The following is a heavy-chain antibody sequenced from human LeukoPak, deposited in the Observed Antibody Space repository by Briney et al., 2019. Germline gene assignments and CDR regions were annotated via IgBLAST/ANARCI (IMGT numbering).Heavy chain of an antibody. J-gene: IGHJ4*02. D-gene: IGHD2-2*01. Sequence: GGSLRLSCAASGFSFSIYWMSWVRQAPGKGLEWVANIKQDGSEKYYVDSVKGRFTISRDNSKNTLYLQMNSLRVEDTAVYYCARMRGRYCSSNGCYVEYWGQGALVTVSS. CDR3: ARMRGRYCSSNGCYVEY. CDR2: IKQDGSEK. V-gene: IGHV3-7*01. CDR1: GFSFSIYW.